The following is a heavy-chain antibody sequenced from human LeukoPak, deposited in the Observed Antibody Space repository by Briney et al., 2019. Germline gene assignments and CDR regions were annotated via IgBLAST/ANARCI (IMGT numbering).Heavy chain of an antibody. CDR3: VRGGKWGSFDH. CDR2: IKQDGNEK. Sequence: GGSLSLSCAASGFTFSTYWLIWVRQAPGKGLEWVANIKQDGNEKYYVDSVKGRFTTSRDNAKNSLFLQMNSLRVEDTAVYYCVRGGKWGSFDHRGERTLVTVSS. D-gene: IGHD3-16*01. J-gene: IGHJ4*02. V-gene: IGHV3-7*01. CDR1: GFTFSTYW.